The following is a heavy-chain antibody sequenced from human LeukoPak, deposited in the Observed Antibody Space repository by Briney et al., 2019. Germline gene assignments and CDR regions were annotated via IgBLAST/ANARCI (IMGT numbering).Heavy chain of an antibody. CDR3: ARVQALITNMDV. D-gene: IGHD3-10*01. CDR1: GGSISSGSYY. CDR2: IYYSGST. J-gene: IGHJ6*03. V-gene: IGHV4-61*01. Sequence: PSQTLSLTCTVSGGSISSGSYYWSWIRQPPGKGLEWIGYIYYSGSTNYNPSLKSRVTISVDTSKNQFSLKLSSVTAADTAVYYCARVQALITNMDVWGKGTTVTVSS.